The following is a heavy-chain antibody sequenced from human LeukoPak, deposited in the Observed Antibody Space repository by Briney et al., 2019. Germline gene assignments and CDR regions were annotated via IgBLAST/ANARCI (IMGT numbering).Heavy chain of an antibody. D-gene: IGHD2-2*01. CDR1: GYSFTSYW. CDR2: IYPGDSDT. J-gene: IGHJ5*02. Sequence: GESLKISCKGSGYSFTSYWIGWVRQMPGKGLEWMGIIYPGDSDTRYSPSFQGQVTISADKSISTAYLQWNSLKASDTAMYYCARGPPRRGIVVVGLNNWFDPWGQGTLVAVSS. V-gene: IGHV5-51*01. CDR3: ARGPPRRGIVVVGLNNWFDP.